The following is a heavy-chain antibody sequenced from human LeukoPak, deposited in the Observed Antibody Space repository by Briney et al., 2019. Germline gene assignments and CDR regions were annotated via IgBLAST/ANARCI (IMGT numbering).Heavy chain of an antibody. D-gene: IGHD4-23*01. CDR3: ATGGNPGRPFDY. CDR2: ISGNGGST. Sequence: PGGSLRLSCAASGFPFTNFAMTWVRQAPGKGLEWVSTISGNGGSTYYADSVKGRFTISRVNSKNTLSLQMSSLRAEDTAFYYCATGGNPGRPFDYWGQGALVTVSS. CDR1: GFPFTNFA. V-gene: IGHV3-23*01. J-gene: IGHJ4*02.